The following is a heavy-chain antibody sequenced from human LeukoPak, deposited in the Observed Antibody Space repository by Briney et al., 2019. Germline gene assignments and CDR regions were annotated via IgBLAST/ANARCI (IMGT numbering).Heavy chain of an antibody. Sequence: GGSLRLSCAASGFTVSSNCMSWVRQAPGKGLECVSVIYSGGSTYYADSVKGRFTISRDDSKNTLYLQMNSLRAEDTAVYFCARDKGAYNPFDYWGQGTLVTVSS. CDR3: ARDKGAYNPFDY. D-gene: IGHD1-1*01. CDR1: GFTVSSNC. J-gene: IGHJ4*02. V-gene: IGHV3-53*01. CDR2: IYSGGST.